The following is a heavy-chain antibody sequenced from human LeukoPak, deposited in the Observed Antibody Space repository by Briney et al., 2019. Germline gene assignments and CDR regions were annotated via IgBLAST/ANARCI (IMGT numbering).Heavy chain of an antibody. CDR2: ISYDGNNK. CDR3: ARDPDSSSWYQPLNWFDP. Sequence: PGGSLRLSCAASGFIFRNCTMHWVRQAPGKGLEWVAVISYDGNNKYYADSVKGRFTIFRDNSKNTLYLQMNSLRAEDTAVYYCARDPDSSSWYQPLNWFDPWGQGTLVTVSS. CDR1: GFIFRNCT. D-gene: IGHD6-13*01. V-gene: IGHV3-30*04. J-gene: IGHJ5*02.